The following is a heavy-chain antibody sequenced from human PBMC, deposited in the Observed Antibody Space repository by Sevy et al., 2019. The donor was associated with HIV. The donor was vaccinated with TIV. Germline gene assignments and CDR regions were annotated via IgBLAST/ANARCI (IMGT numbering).Heavy chain of an antibody. CDR2: FDPEDGER. CDR3: ATTKDYYESSGDPFDY. CDR1: GYTLTALS. J-gene: IGHJ4*02. Sequence: ASVKVSCKVSGYTLTALSMHWVRQTPGKGLEWMGSFDPEDGERIYAQKFQVRVAMTGDTSTDTAYMELSSLRSEDTAVYYCATTKDYYESSGDPFDYWGQGTLVTVSS. D-gene: IGHD3-22*01. V-gene: IGHV1-24*01.